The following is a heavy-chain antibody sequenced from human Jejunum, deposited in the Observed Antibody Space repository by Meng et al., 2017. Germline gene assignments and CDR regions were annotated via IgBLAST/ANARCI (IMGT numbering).Heavy chain of an antibody. CDR2: INPDGSGT. J-gene: IGHJ4*02. D-gene: IGHD3-16*02. CDR1: GYTFSGYS. Sequence: QVQLVQSGAAVKKPGASARVSCRASGYTFSGYSIHWARQAPGQGLEWMGRINPDGSGTMYAQKFQGRVTMSRDTSISTGYMDLSRLTSDDTGLYYCARGVYPFFFDTWGQGTLVTVSS. CDR3: ARGVYPFFFDT. V-gene: IGHV1-2*05.